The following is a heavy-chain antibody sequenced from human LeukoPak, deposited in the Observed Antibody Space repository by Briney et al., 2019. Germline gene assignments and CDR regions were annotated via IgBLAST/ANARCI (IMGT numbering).Heavy chain of an antibody. CDR1: GLTGSHNY. D-gene: IGHD3-22*01. J-gene: IGHJ4*02. V-gene: IGHV3-53*01. Sequence: GGSLRLSCAASGLTGSHNYMSWIRQDPGKGLEWVSAIHTSGDTCYADSVKGRFTISRDTSKNTLYLQINSLRAEDTAVYYCAKDYYDSSGYYYISIYYFDYWGQGTLVTVSS. CDR3: AKDYYDSSGYYYISIYYFDY. CDR2: IHTSGDT.